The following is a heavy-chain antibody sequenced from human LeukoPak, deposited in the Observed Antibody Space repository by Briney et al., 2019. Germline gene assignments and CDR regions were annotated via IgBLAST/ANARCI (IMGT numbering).Heavy chain of an antibody. Sequence: GSLKVSCKASGNTFSNYGISWVRQAPGQGLEWMGWISGFNGYTKYAQNLQGRVTMTTDTSTSTVYMELRSLISDDTAVYYCARDQGYTSEWLDYWGQGTLVTVSS. CDR3: ARDQGYTSEWLDY. V-gene: IGHV1-18*01. CDR1: GNTFSNYG. CDR2: ISGFNGYT. D-gene: IGHD6-19*01. J-gene: IGHJ4*02.